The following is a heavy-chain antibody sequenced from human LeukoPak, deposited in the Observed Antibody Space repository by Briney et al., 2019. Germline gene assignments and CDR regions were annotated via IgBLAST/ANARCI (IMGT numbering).Heavy chain of an antibody. J-gene: IGHJ6*03. CDR3: ARDWVGVYYYYYYMDV. Sequence: PGGSLRLSCAASGFTFSSYSMNWVRQAPGKGLEWVSSISSSSSYIYYADSVKGRFTISRDNAKNSLYLQMNSLRAEDTAVYYCARDWVGVYYYYYYMDVWGKGTTVTVSS. D-gene: IGHD3-16*01. V-gene: IGHV3-21*01. CDR1: GFTFSSYS. CDR2: ISSSSSYI.